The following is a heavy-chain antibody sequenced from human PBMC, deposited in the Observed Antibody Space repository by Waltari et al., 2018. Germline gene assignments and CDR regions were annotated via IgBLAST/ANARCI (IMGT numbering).Heavy chain of an antibody. J-gene: IGHJ3*02. CDR1: GGTFSSYA. V-gene: IGHV1-69*04. CDR3: ARGTTVAGNAFDI. CDR2: IIPILGIA. Sequence: QVQLVQSGAEVKKPGSSVKVSCKASGGTFSSYAISWVRQAPGQGLEWMGRIIPILGIANYAQKFQGRVTITADKSTSTAYMELSCLRSEDTAVYYCARGTTVAGNAFDIWGQGTMVTVSS. D-gene: IGHD6-19*01.